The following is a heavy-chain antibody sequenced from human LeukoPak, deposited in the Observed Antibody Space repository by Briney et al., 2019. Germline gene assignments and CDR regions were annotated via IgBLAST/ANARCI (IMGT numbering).Heavy chain of an antibody. CDR3: ARLTMVRGVIITWYFDY. J-gene: IGHJ4*02. V-gene: IGHV2-5*02. Sequence: SGPTLVKPTQTLTLTCTFSGFSLSTSGVGVGWIRQPPGKALEWLALIYWDDDKRYSPSLKSRLTITKDTSKNQVVLTMTNMDPVDTATYYCARLTMVRGVIITWYFDYWGQGTLVTVSS. D-gene: IGHD3-10*01. CDR1: GFSLSTSGVG. CDR2: IYWDDDK.